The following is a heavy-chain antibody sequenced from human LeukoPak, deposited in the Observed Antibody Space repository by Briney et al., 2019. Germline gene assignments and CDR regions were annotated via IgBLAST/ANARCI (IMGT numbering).Heavy chain of an antibody. CDR1: GYSITNNYY. CDR3: ARAFNVESYYNWFDP. CDR2: INRSGTT. J-gene: IGHJ5*02. D-gene: IGHD3-10*01. V-gene: IGHV4-38-2*02. Sequence: RASETLSLTCSVSGYSITNNYYWSWIRQPPGKRLEWIGSINRSGTTYYNPSLKSRLTISLDTSKNHFSLKLTSVTATDTAVYYCARAFNVESYYNWFDPWGQGTLVTVSS.